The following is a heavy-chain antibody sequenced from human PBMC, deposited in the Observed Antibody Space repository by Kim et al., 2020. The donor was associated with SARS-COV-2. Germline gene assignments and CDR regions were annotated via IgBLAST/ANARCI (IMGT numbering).Heavy chain of an antibody. CDR3: ARDLGRGRFDP. V-gene: IGHV4-59*01. J-gene: IGHJ5*02. Sequence: THSTPSLKSRITISVDTSKNQFPRKLSSVTAADTAVYYCARDLGRGRFDPWGQGTLVTVSS. CDR2: T. D-gene: IGHD3-10*01.